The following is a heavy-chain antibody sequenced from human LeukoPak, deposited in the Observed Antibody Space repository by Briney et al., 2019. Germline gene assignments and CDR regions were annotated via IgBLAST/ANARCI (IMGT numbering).Heavy chain of an antibody. V-gene: IGHV3-23*01. CDR1: GFTFSNFA. J-gene: IGHJ6*01. Sequence: GGSLRLSCAASGFTFSNFAMRWVRQAPGKGLEWVSGISGNSGGIYYADSVKGRFTISRDNSKNTLYLQMNSLRAEGTAVYYCAKVSRGIVAAMDVWGEGTTVTVS. CDR3: AKVSRGIVAAMDV. CDR2: ISGNSGGI. D-gene: IGHD6-25*01.